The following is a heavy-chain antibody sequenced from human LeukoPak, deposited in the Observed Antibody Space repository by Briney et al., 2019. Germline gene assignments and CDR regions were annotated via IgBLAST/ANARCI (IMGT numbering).Heavy chain of an antibody. CDR3: AKDFSYDSSGYHDAFDI. D-gene: IGHD3-22*01. Sequence: GGSLRLSCAASGFTFSSYAMSWVRQAPGKGLEWVSAISGSGGSTYYADSVKGRFTISRDNSKNTLYLQMNGLRAEDTAVYYCAKDFSYDSSGYHDAFDIWGQGTMVTVSS. J-gene: IGHJ3*02. V-gene: IGHV3-23*01. CDR1: GFTFSSYA. CDR2: ISGSGGST.